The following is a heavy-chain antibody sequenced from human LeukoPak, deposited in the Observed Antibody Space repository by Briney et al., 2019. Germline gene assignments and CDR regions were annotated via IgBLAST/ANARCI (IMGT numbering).Heavy chain of an antibody. CDR3: ARVGIAAESIDY. Sequence: PSETLSLTCTVSGGSISSYYWSWIRQPPGKGLEWIGYIYYSGSTNYNPSLKSRVTISVDTSKNQFSLKLSSVTAADTAVYYCARVGIAAESIDYWGQGTLVTVPS. CDR1: GGSISSYY. J-gene: IGHJ4*02. D-gene: IGHD6-13*01. CDR2: IYYSGST. V-gene: IGHV4-59*01.